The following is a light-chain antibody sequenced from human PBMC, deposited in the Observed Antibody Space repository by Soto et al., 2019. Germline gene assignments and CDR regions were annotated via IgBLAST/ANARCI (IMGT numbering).Light chain of an antibody. CDR1: ISDIGGYNF. V-gene: IGLV2-14*01. J-gene: IGLJ2*01. Sequence: QSALTQPVSVSGSPGQSITISCTGTISDIGGYNFISWYQHHPGKAPKLVIYDVNNRPSGISYRFSGPKSGNTASLTISGLQAEDEADYYCASYTRTTTLVFGGGTKLTVL. CDR2: DVN. CDR3: ASYTRTTTLV.